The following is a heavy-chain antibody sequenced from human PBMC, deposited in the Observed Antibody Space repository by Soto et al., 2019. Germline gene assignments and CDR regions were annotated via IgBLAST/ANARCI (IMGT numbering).Heavy chain of an antibody. Sequence: PSETLSLTCTVSGGSINFFHLSWIRQPAGKGLEWIGYIFYTGSTNYNPSLKSRVTLSVDTSKNQFSLRLSSVTAADTAVYYCARVGSSGWSPDYWGQGTLVTVSS. V-gene: IGHV4-59*01. CDR1: GGSINFFH. CDR3: ARVGSSGWSPDY. J-gene: IGHJ4*02. D-gene: IGHD6-19*01. CDR2: IFYTGST.